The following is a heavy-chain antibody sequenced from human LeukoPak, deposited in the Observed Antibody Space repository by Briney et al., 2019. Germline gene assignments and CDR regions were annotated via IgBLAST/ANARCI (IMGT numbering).Heavy chain of an antibody. CDR3: ARAPVVGEDRVWDVVPAAVGWFDP. CDR1: GYTFTGYY. Sequence: GASVTVSCKASGYTFTGYYMHWVRQAPGQGLEWMGWINPNSGGTNYAQKFQGRVTMTRDTSISTAYMELSRLRSDDTAVYYCARAPVVGEDRVWDVVPAAVGWFDPWGQGTLVTVSS. J-gene: IGHJ5*02. V-gene: IGHV1-2*02. CDR2: INPNSGGT. D-gene: IGHD2-2*01.